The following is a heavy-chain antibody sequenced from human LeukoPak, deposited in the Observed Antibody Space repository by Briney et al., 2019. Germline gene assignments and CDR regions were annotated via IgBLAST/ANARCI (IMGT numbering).Heavy chain of an antibody. CDR2: IYYSGST. Sequence: KASETLSLTCTVSGGSISSGGYYWSWIRQHPGKGLEWIGYIYYSGSTYYNPSLKSRVTISVDTSKNQFSLKLSSVTAADTAVYYCAQTRRSYYGSGSWGQGTLVTVSS. V-gene: IGHV4-31*03. J-gene: IGHJ5*02. CDR1: GGSISSGGYY. D-gene: IGHD3-10*01. CDR3: AQTRRSYYGSGS.